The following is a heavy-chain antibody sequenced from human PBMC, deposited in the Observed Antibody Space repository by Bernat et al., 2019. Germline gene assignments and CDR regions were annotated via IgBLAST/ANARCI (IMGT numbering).Heavy chain of an antibody. Sequence: QVQLVQSGAEEKKPGASVKASCKASGYIFISNPMHWVRQAPGQRLEWMGWINAGNGNTKYSQKFQGRLTITRDTSASTAYMELSSLRSEDTALYYCATLRSRAYSSGWEWGQGTLVTVSS. CDR1: GYIFISNP. V-gene: IGHV1-3*05. CDR3: ATLRSRAYSSGWE. J-gene: IGHJ4*02. CDR2: INAGNGNT. D-gene: IGHD6-19*01.